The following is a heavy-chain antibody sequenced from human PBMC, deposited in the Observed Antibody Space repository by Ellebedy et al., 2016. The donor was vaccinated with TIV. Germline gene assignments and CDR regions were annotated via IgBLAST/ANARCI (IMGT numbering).Heavy chain of an antibody. Sequence: SVKVSXXASGGTFSSYAISWVRQAPGQGLEWMGGIIPIFGTANYAQKFQGRVTITADKSTSTAYMELSSLRSEDTAVYYCATGRIVGAIEYDPWGQGTLVTVSS. J-gene: IGHJ5*02. D-gene: IGHD1-26*01. CDR2: IIPIFGTA. CDR1: GGTFSSYA. V-gene: IGHV1-69*06. CDR3: ATGRIVGAIEYDP.